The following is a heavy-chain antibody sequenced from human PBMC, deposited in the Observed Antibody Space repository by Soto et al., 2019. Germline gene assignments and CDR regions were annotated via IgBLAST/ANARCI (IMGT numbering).Heavy chain of an antibody. Sequence: PGGSLRLSCAASGFTFSDYYMSWIRQAPGKGLEWVSYISSSGSTTYYADSVKGRATITRDTSANTAYMELSSLGSDDTAVYYCARAGDDCSTARCYMIYYWGQGTQVTVSS. CDR3: ARAGDDCSTARCYMIYY. D-gene: IGHD2-2*02. V-gene: IGHV3-11*04. CDR1: GFTFSDYY. CDR2: ISSSGSTT. J-gene: IGHJ4*02.